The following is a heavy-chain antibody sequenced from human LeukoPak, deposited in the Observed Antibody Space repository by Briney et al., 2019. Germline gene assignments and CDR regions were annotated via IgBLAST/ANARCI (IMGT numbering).Heavy chain of an antibody. J-gene: IGHJ4*02. CDR3: ARADSYGSGRTDY. CDR2: IYYSGST. CDR1: GGSISSSSYY. D-gene: IGHD3-10*01. V-gene: IGHV4-39*01. Sequence: SETLSLTCTVSGGSISSSSYYWGWIRQPPGKGLEWIGSIYYSGSTYYNPSLKSRVTISVDTSKNQFSLKLSSVTAADTAVYYCARADSYGSGRTDYWGQGTLVTVSS.